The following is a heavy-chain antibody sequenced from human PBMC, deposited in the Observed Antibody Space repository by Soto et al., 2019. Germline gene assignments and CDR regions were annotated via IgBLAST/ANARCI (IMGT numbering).Heavy chain of an antibody. D-gene: IGHD3-9*01. CDR2: IKQDGSER. CDR3: VRGFGWIFDY. J-gene: IGHJ4*02. V-gene: IGHV3-7*03. CDR1: GFTFSSRW. Sequence: EVQLVESGGGLVQPGGSLRLSCVVSGFTFSSRWMSWVRQAPGKGLEWLAIIKQDGSERMYMDSVKGRFTISRDNAKDSLYLQMTSLIVEDTAMYYCVRGFGWIFDYWGQGTLVTVSS.